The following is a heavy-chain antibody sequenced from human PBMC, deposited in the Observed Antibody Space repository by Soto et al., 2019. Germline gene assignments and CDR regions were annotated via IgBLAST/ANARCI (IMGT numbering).Heavy chain of an antibody. J-gene: IGHJ4*02. Sequence: GESLKISCKGSGYSFTSYWIGWVRQMPGKGLEWMGIIYPGDSDTRYSPSFQGQVTISADKSISTAYLQWSSLKASDTAMYYCARLKRYYDFWSGCFDYWGQGTLVTVSS. CDR2: IYPGDSDT. D-gene: IGHD3-3*01. CDR3: ARLKRYYDFWSGCFDY. V-gene: IGHV5-51*01. CDR1: GYSFTSYW.